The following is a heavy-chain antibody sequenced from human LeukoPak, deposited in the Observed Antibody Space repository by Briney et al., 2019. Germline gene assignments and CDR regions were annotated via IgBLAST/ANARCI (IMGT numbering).Heavy chain of an antibody. Sequence: GGSLRLSCAASGFTFSSYAMTWVRQAPGKGLEWVSSISSSSSYIYYADSVKGRFIISRDNAKNSLYLQMNSLRAEDTAVYYCARVNGFDPWGQGTLVTVSS. CDR2: ISSSSSYI. V-gene: IGHV3-21*01. J-gene: IGHJ5*02. CDR1: GFTFSSYA. CDR3: ARVNGFDP.